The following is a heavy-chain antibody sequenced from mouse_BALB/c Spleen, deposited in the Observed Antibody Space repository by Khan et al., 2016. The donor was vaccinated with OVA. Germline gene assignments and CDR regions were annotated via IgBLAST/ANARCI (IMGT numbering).Heavy chain of an antibody. CDR2: ILPGSGRN. Sequence: QVQLKQSGAELMKPGASVKISCRATGYTFSSYWIEWVKQRPGHGLEWIGEILPGSGRNNYNEKFKGKATFTADTSPNTAYMQLSSLTSEDSAVYYCARGNYYGSSSWFGYWGQGTLVTVSA. J-gene: IGHJ3*01. CDR1: GYTFSSYW. V-gene: IGHV1-9*01. D-gene: IGHD1-1*01. CDR3: ARGNYYGSSSWFGY.